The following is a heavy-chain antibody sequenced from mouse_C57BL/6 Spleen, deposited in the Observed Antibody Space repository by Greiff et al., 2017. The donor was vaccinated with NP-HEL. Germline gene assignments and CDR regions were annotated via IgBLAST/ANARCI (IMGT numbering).Heavy chain of an antibody. CDR1: GYTFTSYD. J-gene: IGHJ1*03. CDR3: ARRYYGSSYWYFDV. Sequence: VQLQQSGPELVKPGASVKLSCKASGYTFTSYDINWVKQRPGQGLEWMGWIYPRDCSTKYNEKFKGKSTLTVDTSSSTAYMELHSLTSEDSAVYFCARRYYGSSYWYFDVWGTGTTVTVSS. D-gene: IGHD1-1*01. V-gene: IGHV1-85*01. CDR2: IYPRDCST.